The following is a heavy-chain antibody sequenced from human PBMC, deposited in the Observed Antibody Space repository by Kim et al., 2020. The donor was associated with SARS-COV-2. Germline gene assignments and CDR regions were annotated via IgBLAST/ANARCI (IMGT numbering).Heavy chain of an antibody. V-gene: IGHV1-18*01. CDR1: GYTFTSYG. D-gene: IGHD3-16*02. J-gene: IGHJ4*02. CDR3: ARDLLHDYVWGSHRSPLFDY. Sequence: ASVKVSCKASGYTFTSYGISWVRQAPGQGLEWMGWISAYNGNTNYAQKLQGRVTMTTDTSTSTAYMELRSLRSDDTAVYYCARDLLHDYVWGSHRSPLFDYWGQGTLVTVSS. CDR2: ISAYNGNT.